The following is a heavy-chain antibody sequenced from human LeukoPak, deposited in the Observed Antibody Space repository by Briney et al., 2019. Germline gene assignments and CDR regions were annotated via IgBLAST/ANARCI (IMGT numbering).Heavy chain of an antibody. CDR1: GGSISSYY. J-gene: IGHJ6*03. CDR2: IYYSGST. CDR3: ARAGGVPAAMLYYYYMDV. D-gene: IGHD2-2*01. Sequence: SETLSLTCTVSGGSISSYYWSWIRQPPGKGLEWIGYIYYSGSTNYNPSLKSRVTISVDASKNQFSLKLSSVTAADTAVYYCARAGGVPAAMLYYYYMDVWGKGTTVTVSS. V-gene: IGHV4-59*01.